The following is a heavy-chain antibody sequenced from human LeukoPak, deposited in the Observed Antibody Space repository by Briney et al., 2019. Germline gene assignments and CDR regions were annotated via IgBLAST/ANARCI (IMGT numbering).Heavy chain of an antibody. Sequence: GGSLRLSCAASGFAFSTYAMVWVRQAPGKGLEWVSSISSSSSYIYYADSVKGRFTISRDNAKNSLYLQMNSLRAEDTAVYYCAREASSRYYDILTGYPPDYWGRGTLVTVSS. V-gene: IGHV3-21*01. J-gene: IGHJ4*02. CDR2: ISSSSSYI. D-gene: IGHD3-9*01. CDR3: AREASSRYYDILTGYPPDY. CDR1: GFAFSTYA.